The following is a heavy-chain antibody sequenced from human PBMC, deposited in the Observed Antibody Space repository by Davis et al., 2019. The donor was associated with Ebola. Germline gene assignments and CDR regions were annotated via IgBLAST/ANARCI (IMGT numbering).Heavy chain of an antibody. CDR1: GYTFTSYG. Sequence: ASVKVSCKASGYTFTSYGISWMRQAPGQGLEWMGWISAYNGNTNYAQKLQGRVTMTTDTSTSTAYMELRSLRSDDTAVYYSARGGPLYYDFWSGYLDYWGQGTLVTVSS. D-gene: IGHD3-3*01. V-gene: IGHV1-18*01. CDR2: ISAYNGNT. CDR3: ARGGPLYYDFWSGYLDY. J-gene: IGHJ4*02.